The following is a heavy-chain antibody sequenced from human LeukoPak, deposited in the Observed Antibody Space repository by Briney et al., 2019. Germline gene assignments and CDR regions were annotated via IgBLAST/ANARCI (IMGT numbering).Heavy chain of an antibody. CDR3: AKDRVPYYDSSGYL. CDR1: GFTFSSYA. J-gene: IGHJ4*02. V-gene: IGHV3-23*01. CDR2: FSGSGGST. Sequence: GGSLRLSCAASGFTFSSYAMSWVRQAPGKGLEWVSTFSGSGGSTYYADSVKGRFTISRDNSKNTLYLQMNSLRAEDTAVYYCAKDRVPYYDSSGYLWGQGTLVTVSS. D-gene: IGHD3-22*01.